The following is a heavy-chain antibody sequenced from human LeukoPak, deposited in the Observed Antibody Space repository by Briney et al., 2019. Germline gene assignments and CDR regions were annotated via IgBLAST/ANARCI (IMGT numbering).Heavy chain of an antibody. Sequence: SVKVSCKASGGTFSSYAISWVRQAPGQGLEWMGGIIPIFGTANYAQKFQGRVTITADESTSTAYMELSSLRSEDTAVYYCARENGYYGSGSFTFDYWGQGTLVTVSS. J-gene: IGHJ4*02. V-gene: IGHV1-69*13. CDR2: IIPIFGTA. CDR1: GGTFSSYA. CDR3: ARENGYYGSGSFTFDY. D-gene: IGHD3-10*01.